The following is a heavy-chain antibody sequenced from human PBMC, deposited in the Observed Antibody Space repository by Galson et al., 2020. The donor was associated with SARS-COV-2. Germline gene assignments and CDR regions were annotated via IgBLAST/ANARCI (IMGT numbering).Heavy chain of an antibody. CDR3: ARLGSGTYYVLT. J-gene: IGHJ5*02. Sequence: GESLKISCKASGYTFTGNYIHWVRQAPGQGLEWMGRINPNSGDTSYAQNFQGRVTMTRGTSISTAYMDLSRLKSDDTAVYYCARLGSGTYYVLTWGQGTLVTVSS. CDR2: INPNSGDT. V-gene: IGHV1-2*06. CDR1: GYTFTGNY. D-gene: IGHD3-10*01.